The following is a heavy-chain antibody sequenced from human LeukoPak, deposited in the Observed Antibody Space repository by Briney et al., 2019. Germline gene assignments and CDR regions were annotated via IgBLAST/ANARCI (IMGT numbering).Heavy chain of an antibody. D-gene: IGHD3-16*01. J-gene: IGHJ4*02. Sequence: ASVKVSCKASGYTFTSYGISWVRQAPGQGLERMGWISAYNGDTNYAQKLQGRVTMTTDTSTTTVYMELRSLRSDDTAMYFCARATAGDVDYWGQGTLVTVSS. CDR2: ISAYNGDT. V-gene: IGHV1-18*04. CDR3: ARATAGDVDY. CDR1: GYTFTSYG.